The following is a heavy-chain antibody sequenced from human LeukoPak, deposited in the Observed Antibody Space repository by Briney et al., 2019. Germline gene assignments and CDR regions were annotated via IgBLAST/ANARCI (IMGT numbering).Heavy chain of an antibody. J-gene: IGHJ5*02. CDR1: GYTFSDYY. D-gene: IGHD3-16*02. V-gene: IGHV1-2*02. Sequence: GASVKVSCKASGYTFSDYYMHWVRQAPGQGLEWMGWIDRSTGTKYAQKFQGRVTMTRDTSISTAYMELNRLTSDDTAVYFCAREYSQGYTPLSPWGQGTLVTVSS. CDR2: IDRSTGT. CDR3: AREYSQGYTPLSP.